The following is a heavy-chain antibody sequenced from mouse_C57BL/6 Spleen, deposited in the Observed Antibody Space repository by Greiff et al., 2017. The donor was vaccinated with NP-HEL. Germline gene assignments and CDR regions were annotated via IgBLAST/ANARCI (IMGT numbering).Heavy chain of an antibody. CDR1: GYTFTDYN. D-gene: IGHD1-1*01. J-gene: IGHJ2*01. CDR2: INPNNGGT. CDR3: ARGGNYYYGSSPLDY. Sequence: VQLQQSGPELVKPGASVKIPCKASGYTFTDYNMDWVKQSHGKSLEWIGDINPNNGGTIYNQKFKGKATLTVDKSSSTAYMELHSLTSEDTAVYYCARGGNYYYGSSPLDYWGQGTTLTVSS. V-gene: IGHV1-18*01.